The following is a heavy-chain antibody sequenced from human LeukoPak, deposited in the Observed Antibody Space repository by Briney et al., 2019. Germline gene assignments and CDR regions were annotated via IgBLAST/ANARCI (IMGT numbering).Heavy chain of an antibody. J-gene: IGHJ5*02. D-gene: IGHD2-2*01. CDR1: GFTFSSYA. Sequence: PGGSLRLSCAASGFTFSSYAMSWVRQAPGKGLEWVSAISGGGGSTYYADSVKGRFTISRDNSKNTLYLQMNSLRAEDTAVYYCAKDALGYCSSTSCLNWFDPWGQGTLVTVSS. CDR3: AKDALGYCSSTSCLNWFDP. V-gene: IGHV3-23*01. CDR2: ISGGGGST.